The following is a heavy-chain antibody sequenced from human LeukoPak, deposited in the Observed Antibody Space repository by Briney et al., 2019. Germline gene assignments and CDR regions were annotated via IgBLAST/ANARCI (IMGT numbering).Heavy chain of an antibody. CDR3: ARHEYTFGMYYFDY. Sequence: GESLKISCKASGYRFTSYWIGWVRQLPGKGLEWMGIILPADSDTTYSPSFEGQVTISVDKSNNTAYLQWTSLKASHSAVYYCARHEYTFGMYYFDYWAQGTLVTVSS. J-gene: IGHJ4*02. CDR2: ILPADSDT. D-gene: IGHD3-16*01. CDR1: GYRFTSYW. V-gene: IGHV5-51*01.